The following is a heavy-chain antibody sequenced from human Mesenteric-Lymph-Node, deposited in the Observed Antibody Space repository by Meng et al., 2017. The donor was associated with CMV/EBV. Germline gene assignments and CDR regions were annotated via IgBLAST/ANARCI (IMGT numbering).Heavy chain of an antibody. Sequence: GSLRLSCAGTGFIFSDYSMNWVRQAPGKGLEWVSYLSGSSYTVYYADSVKGRFTISRDNVKNSLYLQMNSLRAEDTAVYYCARDPSYSSSSDVWGQGTTVTVSS. D-gene: IGHD6-13*01. V-gene: IGHV3-48*04. J-gene: IGHJ6*02. CDR2: LSGSSYTV. CDR1: GFIFSDYS. CDR3: ARDPSYSSSSDV.